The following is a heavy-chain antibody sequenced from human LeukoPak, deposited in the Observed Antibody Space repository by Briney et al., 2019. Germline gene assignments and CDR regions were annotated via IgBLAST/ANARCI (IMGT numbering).Heavy chain of an antibody. J-gene: IGHJ4*02. Sequence: GGSLRLSCAASGFTFSSYGMHWVRQAPGKGLDWVAFIRYDRSNKYYADSVKGRFTISRDNSKNTLYLRMNSLRAEDTAVYYCAKDAYYYDSSAHYADYWGQGTLVTVSS. CDR1: GFTFSSYG. D-gene: IGHD3-22*01. V-gene: IGHV3-30*02. CDR2: IRYDRSNK. CDR3: AKDAYYYDSSAHYADY.